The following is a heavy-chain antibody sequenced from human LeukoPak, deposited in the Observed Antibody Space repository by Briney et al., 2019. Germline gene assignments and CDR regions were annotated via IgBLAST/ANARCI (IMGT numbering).Heavy chain of an antibody. CDR3: GKVVPPAASHLDH. D-gene: IGHD2-15*01. CDR2: ISTSGATV. CDR1: GFTFSGYE. J-gene: IGHJ4*02. V-gene: IGHV3-48*03. Sequence: GGSLRLSCVASGFTFSGYEMNWVRQAPGKGLEWVSYISTSGATVYYADSVKGRFTISRDNAKNSLYLQMNSLRADDTAVYYCGKVVPPAASHLDHWGQGILVTVFS.